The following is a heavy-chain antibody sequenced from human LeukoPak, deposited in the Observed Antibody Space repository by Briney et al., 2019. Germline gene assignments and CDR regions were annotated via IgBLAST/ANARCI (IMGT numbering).Heavy chain of an antibody. Sequence: SETLSLTCTVSGGSISSSSYYWGWIRQPPGKGLEWIGSIYYSGSTYYNPSLKSRVTISVDTSKNQFSLKLSSVTAADTAVYYCARAANDFWNSYYYYMDVWGKGTTVTVSS. CDR1: GGSISSSSYY. D-gene: IGHD3/OR15-3a*01. V-gene: IGHV4-39*01. CDR3: ARAANDFWNSYYYYMDV. J-gene: IGHJ6*03. CDR2: IYYSGST.